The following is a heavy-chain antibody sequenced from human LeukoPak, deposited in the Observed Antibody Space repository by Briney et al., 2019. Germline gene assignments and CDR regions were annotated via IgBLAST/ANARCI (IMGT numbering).Heavy chain of an antibody. CDR2: ISYDGSNT. CDR1: GFTFSSYG. Sequence: PGRSLRLSCAASGFTFSSYGMHWVRQAPGKGLEWVAVISYDGSNTYYADSVKGRFTISRDNSKNTLYLQMNSLRAEDTAVYYCAKDGSGGTFDPWGQGTLVTVSS. V-gene: IGHV3-30*18. D-gene: IGHD2-15*01. CDR3: AKDGSGGTFDP. J-gene: IGHJ5*02.